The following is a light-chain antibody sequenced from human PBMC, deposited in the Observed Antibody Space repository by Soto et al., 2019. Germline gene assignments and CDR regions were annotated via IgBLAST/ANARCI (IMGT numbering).Light chain of an antibody. CDR3: QHYVNWPLT. J-gene: IGKJ4*01. V-gene: IGKV3-15*01. CDR2: DTS. CDR1: QSVSSS. Sequence: EIVVTQSPATLSVSPGERVTPSCRASQSVSSSLAWYQQRPGQAPRLLIYDTSTRAAGIAARFSGSGSGTEYTLIISGLRSEDFAVYYCQHYVNWPLTFGGGTKVDIK.